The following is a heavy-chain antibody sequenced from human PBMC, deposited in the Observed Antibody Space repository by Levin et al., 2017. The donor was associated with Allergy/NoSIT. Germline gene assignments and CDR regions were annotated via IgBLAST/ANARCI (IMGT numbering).Heavy chain of an antibody. J-gene: IGHJ4*02. V-gene: IGHV4-61*02. Sequence: SETLSLTCDVSGGSISSGNYNWNWIRQPAGKGLEWIGRVHTSGITKYNPSLKSRLVVSMDTSKNQFSLTLTSVTAADTAVYYCARYRGVAPGQWHFDYWGQGTLVTVSS. CDR2: VHTSGIT. CDR3: ARYRGVAPGQWHFDY. D-gene: IGHD3-10*01. CDR1: GGSISSGNYN.